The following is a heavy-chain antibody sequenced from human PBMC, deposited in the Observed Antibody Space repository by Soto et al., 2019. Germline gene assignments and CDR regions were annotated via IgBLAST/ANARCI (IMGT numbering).Heavy chain of an antibody. CDR3: ARDVVVVAAGVYYFDY. CDR1: GGSISSYY. Sequence: SETLSLTCTVSGGSISSYYWSWIRQPAGKGLEWIGRIYTSGSTNYNPSLKSRVTMSVDTSKNQFSLKLSSVTAADTAVYYCARDVVVVAAGVYYFDYWGQGTLVTISS. D-gene: IGHD2-15*01. J-gene: IGHJ4*02. CDR2: IYTSGST. V-gene: IGHV4-4*07.